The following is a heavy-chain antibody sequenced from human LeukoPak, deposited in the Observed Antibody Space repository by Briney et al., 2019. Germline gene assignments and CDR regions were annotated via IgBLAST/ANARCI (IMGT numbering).Heavy chain of an antibody. V-gene: IGHV3-23*01. CDR1: GFTFSSYA. CDR3: AKDLTSGGSLFDY. J-gene: IGHJ4*02. Sequence: GGSLRLSCAASGFTFSSYAMSSVRQAPGKGLEWVSAISGGGGSTYYADSVKGRFTISRDNSRNTLYLQMNSLRAEDTAVYYCAKDLTSGGSLFDYWGQGTLVTVSS. CDR2: ISGGGGST. D-gene: IGHD2-15*01.